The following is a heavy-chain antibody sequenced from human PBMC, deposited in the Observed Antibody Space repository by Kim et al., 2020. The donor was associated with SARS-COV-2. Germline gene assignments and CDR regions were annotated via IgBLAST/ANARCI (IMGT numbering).Heavy chain of an antibody. CDR3: ARGYGSGSPYGMDV. Sequence: TLSLTCAVSGGSISSGGYSWSWIRQPPGKGLEWIGYIYYSGSTYYNPSLKSRVTISLDRSKNQFSLKLSSVTAADTAVYYCARGYGSGSPYGMDVWGQG. CDR1: GGSISSGGYS. J-gene: IGHJ6*02. CDR2: IYYSGST. V-gene: IGHV4-30-2*01. D-gene: IGHD3-10*01.